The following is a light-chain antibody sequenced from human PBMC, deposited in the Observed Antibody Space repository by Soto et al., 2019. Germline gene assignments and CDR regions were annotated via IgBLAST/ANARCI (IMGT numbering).Light chain of an antibody. V-gene: IGLV2-14*03. CDR1: SSDVGGSNF. CDR2: DVA. Sequence: QSVLTQPASVSDSPGQSITISCTGTSSDVGGSNFVSWYQQHPGKPPKLIIYDVANRPSGVSNRFSGSKSGSTASLIISRLQTEHEADYYCFSYTSSTTYVFGTGTKVTVL. CDR3: FSYTSSTTYV. J-gene: IGLJ1*01.